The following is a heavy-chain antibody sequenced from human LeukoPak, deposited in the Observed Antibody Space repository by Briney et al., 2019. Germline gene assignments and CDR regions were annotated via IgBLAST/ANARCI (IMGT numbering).Heavy chain of an antibody. CDR3: ARGFGGDGDYSSLNY. V-gene: IGHV4-38-2*02. J-gene: IGHJ4*02. Sequence: SETLSLTCTVSGYSISSGYYWGWIRQPPGKGLEWIGEINHSGNTNYNPSLKSRVTISVDTSKNQFSLKLSSVTAADTAVYYCARGFGGDGDYSSLNYWGQGTLVTVSS. CDR1: GYSISSGYY. D-gene: IGHD4-17*01. CDR2: INHSGNT.